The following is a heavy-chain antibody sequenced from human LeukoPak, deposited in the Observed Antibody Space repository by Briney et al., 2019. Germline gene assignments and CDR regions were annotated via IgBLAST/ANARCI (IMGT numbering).Heavy chain of an antibody. CDR3: ANLGMYYYDSSGYYYGFDY. J-gene: IGHJ4*02. CDR1: GYSFSTYD. Sequence: GASVKVSCKASGYSFSTYDINWVRQATGQGLEWMGWMNPNSGNTGYAQKFQGRVTITRNTSITTAYMELSSLRSEDTAVYYCANLGMYYYDSSGYYYGFDYWGQGTLVTVSS. D-gene: IGHD3-22*01. CDR2: MNPNSGNT. V-gene: IGHV1-8*03.